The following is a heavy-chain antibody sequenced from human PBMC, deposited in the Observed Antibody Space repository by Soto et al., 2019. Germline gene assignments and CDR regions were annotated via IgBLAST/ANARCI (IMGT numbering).Heavy chain of an antibody. CDR2: IYYSGST. CDR1: GGSISSYY. J-gene: IGHJ4*02. CDR3: ARVHQDYYDSSGYDY. V-gene: IGHV4-59*01. D-gene: IGHD3-22*01. Sequence: SETLSLTCTVSGGSISSYYWSWIRQPPGKGLEWIGYIYYSGSTNYNPSLKSRVTISVDTSKNQFSLKLSSVTAADTAVYYCARVHQDYYDSSGYDYWGQGTLVTVSS.